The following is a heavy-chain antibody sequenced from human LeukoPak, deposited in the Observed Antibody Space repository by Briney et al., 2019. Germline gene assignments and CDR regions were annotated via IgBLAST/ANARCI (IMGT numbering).Heavy chain of an antibody. J-gene: IGHJ4*02. V-gene: IGHV3-23*01. CDR1: GFTFSSYA. Sequence: GGSLRLSCAASGFTFSSYAMSWVRQAPGKGLEWVSAISGSGGSTYYAGSVKGRFTISRGNSRNTLYLQMSSLRADDMSVYYCAKTRGYTAMALDYWGQGTLVTVSS. CDR2: ISGSGGST. CDR3: AKTRGYTAMALDY. D-gene: IGHD5-18*01.